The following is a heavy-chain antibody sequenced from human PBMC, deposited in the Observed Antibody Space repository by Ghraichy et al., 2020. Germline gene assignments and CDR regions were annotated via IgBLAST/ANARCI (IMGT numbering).Heavy chain of an antibody. CDR2: IYYSGST. J-gene: IGHJ4*02. Sequence: SETLSLTCTVSGGSISSYYWSWIRQPPGKGLEWIGYIYYSGSTNYNPSLKSRVTISVDTSKNQFSLKLSSVTAADTAVYYCARDRTYYTFRDWGQGTLVTVSS. CDR1: GGSISSYY. D-gene: IGHD3-3*01. CDR3: ARDRTYYTFRD. V-gene: IGHV4-59*01.